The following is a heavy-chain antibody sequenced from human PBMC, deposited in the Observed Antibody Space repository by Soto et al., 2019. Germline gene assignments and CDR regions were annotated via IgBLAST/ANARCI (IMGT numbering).Heavy chain of an antibody. D-gene: IGHD3-9*01. CDR2: IYYSGST. CDR1: GGSISSSYY. CDR3: ARHSTYDDIWTGPYPGYFDY. Sequence: SETLSLTCTVSGGSISSSYYWGWIRQPPGKGLEWIGSIYYSGSTYYNPSLKSRVTISVDTSKSQFSLKLSFVTAADTYVYYCARHSTYDDIWTGPYPGYFDYWGQGTLVTVSS. V-gene: IGHV4-39*01. J-gene: IGHJ4*02.